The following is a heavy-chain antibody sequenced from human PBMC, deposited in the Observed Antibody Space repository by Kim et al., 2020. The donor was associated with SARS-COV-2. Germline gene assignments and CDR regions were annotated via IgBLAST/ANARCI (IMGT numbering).Heavy chain of an antibody. CDR1: EFTFGAYS. V-gene: IGHV3-23*01. Sequence: GGSLRLSCTAPEFTFGAYSMAWVRQAPGRGLEWVSVIGSTSGGIQYADSVKGRFTIYRDNSKNTLYLQMNSLRAEDTAVYYCAKYVLTTVTAGFDYWGQGTLVTVSS. J-gene: IGHJ4*02. D-gene: IGHD4-17*01. CDR3: AKYVLTTVTAGFDY. CDR2: IGSTSGGI.